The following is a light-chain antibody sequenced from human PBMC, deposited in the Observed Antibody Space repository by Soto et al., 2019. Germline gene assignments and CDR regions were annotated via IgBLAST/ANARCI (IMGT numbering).Light chain of an antibody. Sequence: EIVMTQSPATLSVSPGERATLSCRASQSVSTNLAWYQQKPGQAPSLLIYGASTRAAGIPARFSGSGSGTEFTLTISSRQSADFAVYSCQQYNNWPLTFGGGTKVEIK. J-gene: IGKJ4*01. CDR2: GAS. CDR3: QQYNNWPLT. CDR1: QSVSTN. V-gene: IGKV3-15*01.